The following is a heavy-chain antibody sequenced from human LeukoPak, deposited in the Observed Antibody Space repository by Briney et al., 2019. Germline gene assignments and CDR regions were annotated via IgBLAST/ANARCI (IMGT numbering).Heavy chain of an antibody. J-gene: IGHJ4*02. Sequence: GGSLRLSCAASGFTFSNYAMSWVRQAPGKGLEWVSAISGSGGSTYYVDSVKGRFTISRDNAKNSLYLQMNSLRAEDTAVYYCGRDYGERTTDYWGQGTLVTVSS. V-gene: IGHV3-23*01. CDR2: ISGSGGST. CDR3: GRDYGERTTDY. D-gene: IGHD3-10*01. CDR1: GFTFSNYA.